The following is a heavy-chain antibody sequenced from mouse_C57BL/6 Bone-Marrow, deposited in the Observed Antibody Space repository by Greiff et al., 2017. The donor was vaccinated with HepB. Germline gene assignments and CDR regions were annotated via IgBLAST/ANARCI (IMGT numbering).Heavy chain of an antibody. CDR1: GYTFTDYN. Sequence: VQLKESGPELVKPGASVKMSCKASGYTFTDYNMHWVKQSHGKSLEWIGYINPNNGGTSYNQKFKGKATLTVNKSSSTAYMELRSLTSEDSAVYYCARGGYEYYAMDYWGQGTSVTVSS. V-gene: IGHV1-22*01. CDR2: INPNNGGT. J-gene: IGHJ4*01. CDR3: ARGGYEYYAMDY. D-gene: IGHD3-2*02.